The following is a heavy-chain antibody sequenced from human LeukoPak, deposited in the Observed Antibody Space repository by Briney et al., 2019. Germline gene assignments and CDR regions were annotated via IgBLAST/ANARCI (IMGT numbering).Heavy chain of an antibody. D-gene: IGHD6-19*01. Sequence: SVKVSCKASGGTFSSYAISWVRQAPGQGLEWVGGIIPIFGTANYAQKFQGRVTITTDESTSTAYMELSSLRSEDTAVYYCARDLGIAVAGNNWFDPWGQGTLVTVSS. J-gene: IGHJ5*02. CDR2: IIPIFGTA. CDR3: ARDLGIAVAGNNWFDP. CDR1: GGTFSSYA. V-gene: IGHV1-69*05.